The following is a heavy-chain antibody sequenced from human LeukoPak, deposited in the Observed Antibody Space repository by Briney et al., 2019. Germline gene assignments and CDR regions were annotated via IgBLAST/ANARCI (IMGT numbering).Heavy chain of an antibody. D-gene: IGHD3-22*01. CDR2: IYHSGST. CDR3: ARDLSGSSGDFDY. V-gene: IGHV4-38-2*02. Sequence: PSETLSLTCTVSGYSISSGYYWGWIRQPPGKGLEWIGSIYHSGSTYYNPSFKSRVTISVDTSKNQFSLKLSSVTAADTAVYYCARDLSGSSGDFDYWGQGTLVTVSS. CDR1: GYSISSGYY. J-gene: IGHJ4*02.